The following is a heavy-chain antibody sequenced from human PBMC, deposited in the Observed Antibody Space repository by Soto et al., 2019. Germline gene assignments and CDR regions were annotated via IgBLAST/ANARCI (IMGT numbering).Heavy chain of an antibody. V-gene: IGHV4-39*01. CDR2: IHYSGST. CDR1: GGSISSSSYY. D-gene: IGHD4-17*01. J-gene: IGHJ4*02. CDR3: ARQEDYGDYTFDY. Sequence: SETLSLTCTVSGGSISSSSYYWGWIRQPPGKGLEWIGSIHYSGSTYYNPSLKSRVTISVDTSKNQFSLKLSSVTAADTAVYYCARQEDYGDYTFDYWGQGTLVTVSS.